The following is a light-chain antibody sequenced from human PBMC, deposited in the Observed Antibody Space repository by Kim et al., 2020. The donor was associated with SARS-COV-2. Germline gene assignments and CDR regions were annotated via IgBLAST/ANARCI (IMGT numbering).Light chain of an antibody. CDR1: NIGSKS. J-gene: IGLJ3*02. CDR2: YDS. CDR3: QVWDISSDHPV. Sequence: SYELTQPPSVSVAPGKTARITCGGNNIGSKSVHWYQQKPGQAPVLVIYYDSDRPSGIPERFSGSNSGNTATLTISRVEAGDEADYYCQVWDISSDHPVCGGGTKLTVL. V-gene: IGLV3-21*04.